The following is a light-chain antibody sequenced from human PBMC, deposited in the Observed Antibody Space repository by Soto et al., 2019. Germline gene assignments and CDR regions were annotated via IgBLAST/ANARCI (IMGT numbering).Light chain of an antibody. J-gene: IGKJ1*01. CDR3: KQYKDYTWN. CDR2: DAS. Sequence: DIQMTQSPSTLSASVGDRVSITCRASQSVDRYLAWYQQKPGKSPHLLIYDASSLESGVPSRFSGSGSGTEFTITISSLQPDDFTSYYCKQYKDYTWNFGQGTKVEV. V-gene: IGKV1-5*01. CDR1: QSVDRY.